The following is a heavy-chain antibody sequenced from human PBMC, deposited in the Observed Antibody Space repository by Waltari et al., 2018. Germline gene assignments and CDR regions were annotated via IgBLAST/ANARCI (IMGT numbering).Heavy chain of an antibody. CDR2: IRFDGGQK. J-gene: IGHJ4*02. V-gene: IGHV3-30*02. CDR3: ATQASISSPSF. Sequence: QVQLVESGGGVVLPGGALRLSCKASGGTFSRQDMNWVRQAPGMGLEWVSLIRFDGGQKFYADTVKGRFTVSRDNSRDTLYLHMESLRSGDTATYFCATQASISSPSFWGRGTLVTVSS. CDR1: GGTFSRQD. D-gene: IGHD3-16*02.